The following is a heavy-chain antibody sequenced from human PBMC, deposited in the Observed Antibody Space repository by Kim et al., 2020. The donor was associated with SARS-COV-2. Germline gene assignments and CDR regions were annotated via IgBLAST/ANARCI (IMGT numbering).Heavy chain of an antibody. J-gene: IGHJ6*02. CDR3: ARSSGIFGAIYGMDV. V-gene: IGHV4-31*02. D-gene: IGHD3-3*01. Sequence: PSLKSRVTLSVDTSKNQFSLELSSVTAADTAVYYCARSSGIFGAIYGMDVWGQGTTVTVSS.